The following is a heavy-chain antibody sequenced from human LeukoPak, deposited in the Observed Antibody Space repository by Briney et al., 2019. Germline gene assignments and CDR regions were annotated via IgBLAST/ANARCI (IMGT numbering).Heavy chain of an antibody. V-gene: IGHV1-69*05. J-gene: IGHJ2*01. CDR1: GGTFSSYA. D-gene: IGHD6-6*01. CDR3: ARDRGSSSSGWYFDL. CDR2: IIPIFGTA. Sequence: SVKVSCKASGGTFSSYAISWVRQAPGQGLEWMGGIIPIFGTANYAQKFQGRVTITTDESTSTAYMELSSLRSEDTAVYYCARDRGSSSSGWYFDLWSRGTLVTVSS.